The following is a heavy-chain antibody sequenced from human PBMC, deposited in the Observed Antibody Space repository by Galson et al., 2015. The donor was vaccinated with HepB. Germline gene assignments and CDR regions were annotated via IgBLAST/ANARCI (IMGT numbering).Heavy chain of an antibody. D-gene: IGHD3-22*01. CDR2: IRSKANSYAT. CDR3: TSSDYYDSSGYFVGMDV. CDR1: GFTFSVAA. V-gene: IGHV3-73*01. Sequence: SLRLSCAASGFTFSVAAMHWVPQASGKGLEWVGRIRSKANSYATAYAASVKGRFTISRDDSKNTAYLQMNSLKTEDTAVYYCTSSDYYDSSGYFVGMDVWGQGTTVTVSS. J-gene: IGHJ6*02.